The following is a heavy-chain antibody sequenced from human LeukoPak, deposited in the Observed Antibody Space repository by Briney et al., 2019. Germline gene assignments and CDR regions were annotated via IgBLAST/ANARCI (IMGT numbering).Heavy chain of an antibody. J-gene: IGHJ4*02. D-gene: IGHD3-10*02. V-gene: IGHV3-53*01. CDR2: IYSGGDT. Sequence: GGSLRLSCAASGFTVSSSHMTWVRQAVGKGLEWVSFIYSGGDTSYADSVKGRFAISRDNSKNTLYLQMNSLRAEDTAVYYCARVYNYVFDYWGQGTLVTVSS. CDR1: GFTVSSSH. CDR3: ARVYNYVFDY.